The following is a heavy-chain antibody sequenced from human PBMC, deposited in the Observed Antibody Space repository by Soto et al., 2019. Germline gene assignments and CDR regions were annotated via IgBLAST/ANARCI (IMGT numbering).Heavy chain of an antibody. D-gene: IGHD3-22*01. CDR2: ISGYNGNT. J-gene: IGHJ6*02. CDR1: GYTFTNYG. V-gene: IGHV1-18*04. CDR3: ARDREYYYDSSGNYYYHYGMEV. Sequence: QVQLVESGAEVKKPGASVKVSCKASGYTFTNYGISWVRQAPGQGLDGMGWISGYNGNTKYAQQFQGRVTTTTDTPTNTDYMDLRSLRSDDTAVYYCARDREYYYDSSGNYYYHYGMEVWGQGTTVTVS.